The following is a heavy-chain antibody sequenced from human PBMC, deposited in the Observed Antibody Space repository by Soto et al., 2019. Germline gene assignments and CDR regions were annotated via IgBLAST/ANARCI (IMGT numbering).Heavy chain of an antibody. J-gene: IGHJ6*02. CDR2: ISAYNGNT. V-gene: IGHV1-18*04. Sequence: SVKESCKASGYPFTRYGISWVRQAPGQGLEWMGWISAYNGNTNCAQKLQGRVTMTTDTSTSTAYMELRSLRSDDTAVYYCARDKVYRSSWFYYYGMDVWGQGTTVTVSS. D-gene: IGHD6-13*01. CDR3: ARDKVYRSSWFYYYGMDV. CDR1: GYPFTRYG.